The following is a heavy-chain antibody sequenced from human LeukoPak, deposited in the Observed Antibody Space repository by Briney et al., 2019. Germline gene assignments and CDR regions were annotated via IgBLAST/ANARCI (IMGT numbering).Heavy chain of an antibody. CDR2: ISSSGSTI. Sequence: GGSLRLSCAASGFTFSSYEMNWVRQAPGKGLEWVSYISSSGSTIYYADSVKGRFTISRDNAKNSLYLQMNSLRAEDTALYYCAKEGVAGRYFDYWGQGTLVTVSS. J-gene: IGHJ4*02. V-gene: IGHV3-48*03. CDR1: GFTFSSYE. D-gene: IGHD6-19*01. CDR3: AKEGVAGRYFDY.